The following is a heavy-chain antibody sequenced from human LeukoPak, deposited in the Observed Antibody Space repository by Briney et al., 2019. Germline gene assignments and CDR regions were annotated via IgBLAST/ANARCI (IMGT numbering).Heavy chain of an antibody. J-gene: IGHJ4*02. D-gene: IGHD6-13*01. Sequence: SETLSLTCAVYGGSFSGYYWSWIRQPPGKGLEWIGEINHSGSTNYNPSLKSRVTISVDTSKNQFSLKLSSVTAADTTVYYCARHSTSWYHYFDYWGQGTLITVSS. V-gene: IGHV4-34*01. CDR3: ARHSTSWYHYFDY. CDR2: INHSGST. CDR1: GGSFSGYY.